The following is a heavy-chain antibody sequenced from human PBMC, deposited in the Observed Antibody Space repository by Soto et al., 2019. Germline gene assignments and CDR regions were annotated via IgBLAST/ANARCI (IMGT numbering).Heavy chain of an antibody. CDR2: IYYSGST. Sequence: SETLSLTCTVSGGSISSGGYYWSWIRQHPGKGLEWIGYIYYSGSTYYNPSLKSRVTISVDTSKNQFSLKLSSVTAADTAVYYCARNQDRGNFYWFDPWGQGTLVTVSS. J-gene: IGHJ5*02. CDR3: ARNQDRGNFYWFDP. CDR1: GGSISSGGYY. V-gene: IGHV4-31*03.